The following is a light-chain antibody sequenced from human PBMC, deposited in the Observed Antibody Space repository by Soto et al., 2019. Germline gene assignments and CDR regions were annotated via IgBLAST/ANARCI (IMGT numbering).Light chain of an antibody. CDR1: GSNIGAGYD. Sequence: QSVLTQPPSVSGAPGQRVTISCTGSGSNIGAGYDVHWYQLVSGTAPRLLIYSNINRPSGVPDRFSGSRSGASASLAITGIQAEDEAHYHCQSFDNKPHVLFAGGTKLTVL. V-gene: IGLV1-40*01. J-gene: IGLJ2*01. CDR2: SNI. CDR3: QSFDNKPHVL.